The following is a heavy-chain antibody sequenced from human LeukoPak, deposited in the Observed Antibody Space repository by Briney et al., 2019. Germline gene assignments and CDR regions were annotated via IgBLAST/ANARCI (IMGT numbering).Heavy chain of an antibody. Sequence: GGSLRLSCAASGLTSTKYAMIWVRQAPGKGLEWVSVLIGSSGSTDYADSVKGRFTMSRDISKNTLFLHMNSLRGEDTATYYCAKAAYDYIEIAYFDSWGQGILVTVSS. D-gene: IGHD5-12*01. CDR2: LIGSSGST. J-gene: IGHJ4*02. V-gene: IGHV3-23*01. CDR3: AKAAYDYIEIAYFDS. CDR1: GLTSTKYA.